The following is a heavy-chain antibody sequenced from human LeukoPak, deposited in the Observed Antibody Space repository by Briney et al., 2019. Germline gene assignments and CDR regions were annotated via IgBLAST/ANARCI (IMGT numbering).Heavy chain of an antibody. CDR2: LYYSGST. Sequence: PSETLSLTCTVSGGSITNNNYYWDWIRQPPGKGLEWIGDLYYSGSTHYNPSFKSRVTISVDTSKNQFSLKLSSVTAADTAVYYCARNPRSGYFPHYHYYGMDVWGQGTTVTVSS. D-gene: IGHD3-3*01. J-gene: IGHJ6*02. V-gene: IGHV4-39*07. CDR1: GGSITNNNYY. CDR3: ARNPRSGYFPHYHYYGMDV.